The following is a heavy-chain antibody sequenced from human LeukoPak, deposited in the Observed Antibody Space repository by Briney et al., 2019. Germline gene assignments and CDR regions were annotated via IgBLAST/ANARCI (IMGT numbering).Heavy chain of an antibody. CDR1: GFTFSSYA. CDR2: ISGSGGST. CDR3: ATREGDFWSGYLGY. V-gene: IGHV3-23*01. J-gene: IGHJ4*02. Sequence: TGGSLRLSCAASGFTFSSYAMSWVRQAPGKGLGWVSAISGSGGSTYYADSVKGRFTISRDNSKNTLYLQMNSLRAEDTAVYYCATREGDFWSGYLGYWGQGTLVTVSS. D-gene: IGHD3-3*01.